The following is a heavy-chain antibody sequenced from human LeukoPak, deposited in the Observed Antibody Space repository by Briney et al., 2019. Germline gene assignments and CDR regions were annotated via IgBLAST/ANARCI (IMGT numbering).Heavy chain of an antibody. CDR1: GLSFGFNA. J-gene: IGHJ4*02. V-gene: IGHV3-23*01. D-gene: IGHD3-10*01. CDR3: APPKYYGYSFDY. CDR2: ISGGGAGT. Sequence: GGSLRLSCAASGLSFGFNAMSWVRQAPGKGLEWVSSISGGGAGTYYADSVRGRFTISRDNSKNTLYLQMDSLRAEDTAVYYCAPPKYYGYSFDYWGQGTLVTVSS.